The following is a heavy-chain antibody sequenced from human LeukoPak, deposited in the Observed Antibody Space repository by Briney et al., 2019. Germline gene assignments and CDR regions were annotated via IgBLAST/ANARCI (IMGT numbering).Heavy chain of an antibody. Sequence: PGGSLRLSCSACGFTFSTYWMHWVRQAPGKGLVWISRIKTDGSSTNYADSVKGRFTVSRDNAKNTLYLQMNSLRAEDTALYYCVRSDSIRLGYGSLDIWGQGTMVTVSS. V-gene: IGHV3-74*01. J-gene: IGHJ3*02. CDR2: IKTDGSST. CDR3: VRSDSIRLGYGSLDI. CDR1: GFTFSTYW. D-gene: IGHD3-3*02.